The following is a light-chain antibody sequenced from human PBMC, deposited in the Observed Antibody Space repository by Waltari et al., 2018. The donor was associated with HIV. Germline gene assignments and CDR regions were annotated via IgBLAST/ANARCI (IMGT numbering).Light chain of an antibody. Sequence: QSALTQPASVSGSPGQSVTISCIGSDIDIGIYDYISWYHHPPNRAPRLVVFNANSRPAWCVFRFAGSNSGNTASLTISGLQADDEGVYYCSSYVTGGSLLFGGGTQVTVL. CDR3: SSYVTGGSLL. CDR2: NAN. CDR1: DIDIGIYDY. J-gene: IGLJ3*02. V-gene: IGLV2-14*01.